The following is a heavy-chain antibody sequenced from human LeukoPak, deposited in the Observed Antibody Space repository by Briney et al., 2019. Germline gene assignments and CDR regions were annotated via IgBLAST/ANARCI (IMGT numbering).Heavy chain of an antibody. V-gene: IGHV3-23*01. D-gene: IGHD5-12*01. CDR2: ISGSGSST. J-gene: IGHJ5*02. CDR1: GFTFSSYA. Sequence: GGSLRLSCAASGFTFSSYAMSWVRQAPGKGLEWVSAISGSGSSTYYADSVKGRFTISRDNSKNTLCLQMNSLRAEDTAVYYCARGYSGYDSRYNWFDPWGQGTLVTVSS. CDR3: ARGYSGYDSRYNWFDP.